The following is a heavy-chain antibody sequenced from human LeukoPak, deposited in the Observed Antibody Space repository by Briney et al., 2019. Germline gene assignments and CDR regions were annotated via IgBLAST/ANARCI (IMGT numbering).Heavy chain of an antibody. CDR2: IYYSGST. J-gene: IGHJ4*02. Sequence: TSETLSLTCTVSGGSISSYYWSWIRQPPGKGLEWIGYIYYSGSTNYNPSLKSRVTISVDTSKNQFSLKLSSVTAADTAVYYCARERVGGNWNDVAYFDYWGQGTLVTVSS. D-gene: IGHD1-1*01. V-gene: IGHV4-59*01. CDR1: GGSISSYY. CDR3: ARERVGGNWNDVAYFDY.